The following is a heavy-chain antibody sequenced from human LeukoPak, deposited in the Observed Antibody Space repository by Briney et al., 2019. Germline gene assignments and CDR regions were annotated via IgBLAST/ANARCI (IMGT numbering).Heavy chain of an antibody. CDR1: VFTFSTYD. CDR2: IRYDGLKK. Sequence: PGGSLRLSCATSVFTFSTYDMHWVRQAPGKGLEWGAHIRYDGLKKRYADSVRGRVTVSRDNSKNTLYLQMNSLRAEDTAVYYCAKDRETFSSYGYFDYWGQGTLVPVSS. CDR3: AKDRETFSSYGYFDY. D-gene: IGHD2-21*01. J-gene: IGHJ4*02. V-gene: IGHV3-30*02.